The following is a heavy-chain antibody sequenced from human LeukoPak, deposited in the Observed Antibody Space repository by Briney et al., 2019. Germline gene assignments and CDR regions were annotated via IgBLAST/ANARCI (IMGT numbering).Heavy chain of an antibody. CDR3: ARSTVTTFEEGYYYGMDV. D-gene: IGHD4-17*01. CDR1: GGSISSGDYY. Sequence: SETLSLTCTVSGGSISSGDYYWSWIRQPPGKGLEWIGYIYYSGSTYYNPSLKSRVTISVDTSKNQFSLKLGSVTAADTAVYYCARSTVTTFEEGYYYGMDVWGQGTTVTVSS. J-gene: IGHJ6*02. V-gene: IGHV4-30-4*01. CDR2: IYYSGST.